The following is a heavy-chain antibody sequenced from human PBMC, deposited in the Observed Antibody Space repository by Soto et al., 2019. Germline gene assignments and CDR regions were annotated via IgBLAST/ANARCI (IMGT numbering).Heavy chain of an antibody. CDR2: IYHSGST. J-gene: IGHJ4*02. CDR3: ARSQKVGATSPLARY. Sequence: SETLSLTCAVSGYSTSSGYYWGWIRQPPGKGLKWIGSIYHSGSTYYNPSLKSRVTISVDTSKNQFSLKLSSVTAADTAVYYCARSQKVGATSPLARYWGQGTLVTVSS. CDR1: GYSTSSGYY. D-gene: IGHD1-26*01. V-gene: IGHV4-38-2*01.